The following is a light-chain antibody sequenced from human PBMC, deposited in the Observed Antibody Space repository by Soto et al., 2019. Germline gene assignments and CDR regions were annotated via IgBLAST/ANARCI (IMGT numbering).Light chain of an antibody. V-gene: IGLV1-47*01. CDR3: AAWDDSLSGYV. CDR2: GNI. J-gene: IGLJ1*01. CDR1: SSNIENNY. Sequence: QSALTQPPSASGTPGQRVTISCSGSSSNIENNYVSWYQQLPGTAPKLLIYGNIQRPSGVPDRFSGSKSGTSASLAISGLRSEDEADYYCAAWDDSLSGYVFGTGTKVTVL.